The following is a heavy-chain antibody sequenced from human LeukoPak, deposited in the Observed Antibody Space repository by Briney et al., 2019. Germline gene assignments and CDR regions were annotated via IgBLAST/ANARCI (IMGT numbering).Heavy chain of an antibody. CDR3: AKYVTPPGTYYYGLDV. Sequence: GGFLRLSCAASGFIFSSYAMNWVRQAPGKGLEWVSGISGSGDATFYADPVKGRFTISRDNSKNTLYLQMNSLRGDDTAVYYCAKYVTPPGTYYYGLDVWGQGTTVTVSS. CDR2: ISGSGDAT. D-gene: IGHD6-13*01. V-gene: IGHV3-23*01. CDR1: GFIFSSYA. J-gene: IGHJ6*02.